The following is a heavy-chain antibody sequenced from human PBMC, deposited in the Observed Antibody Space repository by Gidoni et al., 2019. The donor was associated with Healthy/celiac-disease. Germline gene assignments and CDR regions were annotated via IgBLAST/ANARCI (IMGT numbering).Heavy chain of an antibody. CDR2: INHSGST. D-gene: IGHD2-15*01. CDR3: ARAIPPRGIVVVVAATGQNWFDP. Sequence: EINHSGSTNYNPSLKSRVTISVDTSKNQFSLKLSSVTAADTAVYYCARAIPPRGIVVVVAATGQNWFDPWGQGTLVTVSS. V-gene: IGHV4-34*01. J-gene: IGHJ5*02.